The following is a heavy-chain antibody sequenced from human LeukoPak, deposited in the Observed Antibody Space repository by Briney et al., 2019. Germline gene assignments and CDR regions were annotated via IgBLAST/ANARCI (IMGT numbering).Heavy chain of an antibody. J-gene: IGHJ4*02. CDR1: GYTFTSYG. CDR2: ISPYNGNT. V-gene: IGHV1-18*01. D-gene: IGHD3-22*01. CDR3: AREVSYYYDSSAYYLFDY. Sequence: ASVKVFCKASGYTFTSYGISWVRRTPGQGLEWMGWISPYNGNTNYAQRLQGRVTMTTDTSTSTAYMELRSLRSDDTAVYYCAREVSYYYDSSAYYLFDYWGQGTLVTVSS.